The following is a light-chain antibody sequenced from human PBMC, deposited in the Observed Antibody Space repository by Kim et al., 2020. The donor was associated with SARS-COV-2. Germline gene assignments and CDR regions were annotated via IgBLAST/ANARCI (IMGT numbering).Light chain of an antibody. Sequence: SPGETATLSCRASQSVASNLAWYQQKPGQAPRLLVYGASTRATGIPGRFSGSGSGTEFTLTIAGLQSEDFAVYYCQQYISWPPMYTFGQGTKLEI. J-gene: IGKJ2*01. CDR1: QSVASN. CDR2: GAS. CDR3: QQYISWPPMYT. V-gene: IGKV3-15*01.